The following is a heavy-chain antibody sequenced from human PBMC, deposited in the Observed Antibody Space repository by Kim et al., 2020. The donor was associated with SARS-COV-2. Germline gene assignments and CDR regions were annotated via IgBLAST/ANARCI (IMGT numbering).Heavy chain of an antibody. D-gene: IGHD2-2*01. CDR2: ISSSSSTI. CDR1: GFTFSSYS. Sequence: GGSLRLSCAASGFTFSSYSMNWVRQAPGKGLEWVSYISSSSSTIYYADSVKGRFTISRDNAKNSLYLQMNSLRDEDTAVYYCARERGYCSSSSCWDWFDPWGQGTLVTVSS. J-gene: IGHJ5*02. CDR3: ARERGYCSSSSCWDWFDP. V-gene: IGHV3-48*02.